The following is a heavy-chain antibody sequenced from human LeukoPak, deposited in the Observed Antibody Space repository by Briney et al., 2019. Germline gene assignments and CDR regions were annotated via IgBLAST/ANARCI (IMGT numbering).Heavy chain of an antibody. D-gene: IGHD6-19*01. J-gene: IGHJ6*03. CDR3: ARSIAVAGTHYYYYYYMDV. CDR2: IYTSGST. Sequence: PSETLSLTCTVSGGSISSSSYYWGWIRQPPGKGLEWIGRIYTSGSTNYNPSLKSRVTMSVDTSKNQFSLKLSSVTAADTAVYYCARSIAVAGTHYYYYYYMDVWGKGTTVTISS. CDR1: GGSISSSSYY. V-gene: IGHV4-39*07.